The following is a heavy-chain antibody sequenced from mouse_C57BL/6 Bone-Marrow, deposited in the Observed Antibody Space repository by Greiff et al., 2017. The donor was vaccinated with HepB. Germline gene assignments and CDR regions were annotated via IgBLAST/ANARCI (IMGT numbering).Heavy chain of an antibody. D-gene: IGHD1-1*01. Sequence: VQLQQSGAELARPGASVKLSCKASGYTFTSYGISWVKQRTGQGLEWIGEIYPRSGNTYYNEKFKGKATLTADKSSSTAYMELRSLTSGDSAVYFCARRTYYGSSWFAYWGQGTLVTVSA. CDR2: IYPRSGNT. CDR3: ARRTYYGSSWFAY. CDR1: GYTFTSYG. J-gene: IGHJ3*01. V-gene: IGHV1-81*01.